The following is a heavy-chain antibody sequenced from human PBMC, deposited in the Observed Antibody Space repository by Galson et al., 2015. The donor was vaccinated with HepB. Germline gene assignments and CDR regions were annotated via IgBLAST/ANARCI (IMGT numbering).Heavy chain of an antibody. Sequence: SVKVSCKVSGYTLTELSMHWVRQAPGKGLEWMGGFDPEDGETIYAQKFQGRVTMTEDTSTDTAYMELSSLRSEDTAVYYCATAIDSSSWYYAFDIWGQGTMVTVSS. J-gene: IGHJ3*02. D-gene: IGHD6-13*01. CDR1: GYTLTELS. CDR3: ATAIDSSSWYYAFDI. CDR2: FDPEDGET. V-gene: IGHV1-24*01.